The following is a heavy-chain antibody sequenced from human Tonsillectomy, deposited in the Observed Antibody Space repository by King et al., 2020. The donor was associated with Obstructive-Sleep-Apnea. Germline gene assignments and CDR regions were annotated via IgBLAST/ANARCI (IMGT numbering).Heavy chain of an antibody. D-gene: IGHD4-23*01. CDR1: GYIFTSYA. Sequence: QLVQSGAEVKKPGASVKVSCKASGYIFTSYAMHWVRQAPGQRLEWMRWSNAGNGNTKYSQEFQGRVTITRDTSASTAYMELSSLRSEDMAVYYCARGTSDHGGNINLDYWGQGTLVTVSS. V-gene: IGHV1-3*02. CDR3: ARGTSDHGGNINLDY. CDR2: SNAGNGNT. J-gene: IGHJ4*02.